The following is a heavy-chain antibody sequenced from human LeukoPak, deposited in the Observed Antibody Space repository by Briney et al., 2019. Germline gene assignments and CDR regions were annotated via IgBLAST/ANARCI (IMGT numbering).Heavy chain of an antibody. Sequence: AGGSLRLSCAASGFAFSSFDMRWVRQAPGKGLDWVSSISGSGGSTYYADSVKGRFTISRDSSKNTLYLQMNSLRAEDTAVYYCAKGLGTNKGGYYFDYWGQGTPVTVSS. CDR2: ISGSGGST. CDR3: AKGLGTNKGGYYFDY. D-gene: IGHD1-7*01. V-gene: IGHV3-23*01. CDR1: GFAFSSFD. J-gene: IGHJ4*02.